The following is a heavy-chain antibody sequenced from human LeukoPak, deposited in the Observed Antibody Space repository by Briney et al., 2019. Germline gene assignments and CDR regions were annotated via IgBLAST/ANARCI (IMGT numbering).Heavy chain of an antibody. CDR3: TREGYCSGGTCYSFDY. CDR2: ANTDGSYT. D-gene: IGHD2-15*01. J-gene: IGHJ4*02. V-gene: IGHV3-74*01. Sequence: GGSLRLSCAASGFTFSGFWMHWVRQVPGKGLVWVSRANTDGSYTSYADSVKGRFTISRDNAKNTLYLQMNSLRAEDTAVYYCTREGYCSGGTCYSFDYWGQGAPVTVSS. CDR1: GFTFSGFW.